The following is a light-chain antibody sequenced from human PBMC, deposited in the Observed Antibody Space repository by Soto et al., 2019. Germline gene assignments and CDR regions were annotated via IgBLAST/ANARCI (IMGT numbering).Light chain of an antibody. V-gene: IGLV1-51*02. CDR3: GSWDSSLSAAV. CDR2: ENN. J-gene: IGLJ2*01. Sequence: QAVVTQPPSVSAAPGQKVTISCSGSSSNIGNSYVSWYQQLPGTAPELLIYENNKRPSGIPDRFSGSKSGTSATLGITGLQTGDEADYYCGSWDSSLSAAVFGGGTKLTVL. CDR1: SSNIGNSY.